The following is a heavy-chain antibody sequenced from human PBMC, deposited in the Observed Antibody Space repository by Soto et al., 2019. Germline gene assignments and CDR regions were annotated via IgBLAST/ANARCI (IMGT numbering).Heavy chain of an antibody. J-gene: IGHJ5*02. CDR2: IKQDGSEK. V-gene: IGHV3-7*01. Sequence: GGSLRLSCAASGFTFSSYWMSWVRQAPGKGLEWVANIKQDGSEKYYVDSVKGRFTISRDNAKNSLYLQMSSLTAEDSALYYCSRSLNAWGQGTRVTVPQ. CDR3: SRSLNA. CDR1: GFTFSSYW.